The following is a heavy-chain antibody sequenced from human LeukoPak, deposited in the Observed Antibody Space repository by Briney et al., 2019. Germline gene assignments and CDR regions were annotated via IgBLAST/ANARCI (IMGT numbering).Heavy chain of an antibody. CDR3: ARLIRTPAAILPEDWFDP. D-gene: IGHD2-2*02. Sequence: SETLSLTCTVSGGSISSGDYYWSWIRQPPGKGLEWIGYIYYSGSTYYNPSLKSRVTISVDTSKNQFSLKLSSVTAADTAVYYCARLIRTPAAILPEDWFDPWGQGTLVTVSS. V-gene: IGHV4-30-4*08. J-gene: IGHJ5*02. CDR1: GGSISSGDYY. CDR2: IYYSGST.